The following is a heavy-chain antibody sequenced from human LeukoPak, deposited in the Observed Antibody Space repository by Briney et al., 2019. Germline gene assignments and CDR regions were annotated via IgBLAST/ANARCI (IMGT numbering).Heavy chain of an antibody. CDR3: ARNVLRFLEWTIPPGYYYYMDV. CDR1: GGSISSGSYY. V-gene: IGHV4-61*02. CDR2: IYTSGST. D-gene: IGHD3-3*01. J-gene: IGHJ6*03. Sequence: PSETLSLTCTVSGGSISSGSYYWSWIRQPAGKGLEWIGRIYTSGSTNYNPSLKSRVTISVDTSKNQFSLKLSSVTAADPAFSSCARNVLRFLEWTIPPGYYYYMDVWGKGTTVTVSS.